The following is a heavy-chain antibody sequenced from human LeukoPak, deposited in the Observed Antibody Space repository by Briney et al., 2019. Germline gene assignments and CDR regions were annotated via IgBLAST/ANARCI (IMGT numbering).Heavy chain of an antibody. CDR3: SRVGAELKSDYMDV. CDR1: GLPFRIYW. V-gene: IGHV3-7*01. D-gene: IGHD1-26*01. J-gene: IGHJ6*03. CDR2: INESESEG. Sequence: PGGSLRLFCAASGLPFRIYWMPWVGQAPGKGPEWVATINESESEGYYADSVKGRFTISRYNAKNSLHLHMNSLRAEDTAVYYGSRVGAELKSDYMDVWGQGTTVTVSS.